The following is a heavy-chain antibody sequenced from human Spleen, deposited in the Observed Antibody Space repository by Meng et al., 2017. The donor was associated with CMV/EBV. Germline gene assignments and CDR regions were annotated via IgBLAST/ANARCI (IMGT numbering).Heavy chain of an antibody. J-gene: IGHJ6*02. Sequence: SETLSLTCAVYGGSFSGYYWSWIRQPPGKGLEWIGEINHYGSTNYNPSLKSRVTISVDTSKNQFSLNLSSVTAADTAVYYCARGGGGYGGDSGYYYGMDVWGQGTTVTVSS. CDR3: ARGGGGYGGDSGYYYGMDV. V-gene: IGHV4-34*01. CDR2: INHYGST. CDR1: GGSFSGYY. D-gene: IGHD4-23*01.